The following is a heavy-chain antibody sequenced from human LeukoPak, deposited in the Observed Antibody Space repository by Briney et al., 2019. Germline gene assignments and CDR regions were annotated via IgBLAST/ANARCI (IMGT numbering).Heavy chain of an antibody. D-gene: IGHD4-23*01. CDR3: ATYGGNAGTHYFDY. V-gene: IGHV4-30-4*01. J-gene: IGHJ4*02. Sequence: SETLSLTCIVSGVSMNSGHFSWSWIRQPPGKGLEWIGYIYNSGTIYYHPSLKGRVSMSLDTSKNQFSLNLTSVTAADTAVYYCATYGGNAGTHYFDYWGQGTLVAVSS. CDR2: IYNSGTI. CDR1: GVSMNSGHFS.